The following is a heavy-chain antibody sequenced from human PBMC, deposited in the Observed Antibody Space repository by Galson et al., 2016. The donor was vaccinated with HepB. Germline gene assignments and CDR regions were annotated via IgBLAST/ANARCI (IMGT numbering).Heavy chain of an antibody. D-gene: IGHD3-9*01. Sequence: SLRLSCAVSGFPFSRFAMTWVRQAPGKGLEWVANIKQDGSEKYYVDSVMGRFTISRDNAKNSLDLQMNSLRVEDTAIYYCARVFMSYYDILTGYSYSLDVWGQGSTVTVSS. V-gene: IGHV3-7*01. CDR3: ARVFMSYYDILTGYSYSLDV. J-gene: IGHJ6*02. CDR2: IKQDGSEK. CDR1: GFPFSRFA.